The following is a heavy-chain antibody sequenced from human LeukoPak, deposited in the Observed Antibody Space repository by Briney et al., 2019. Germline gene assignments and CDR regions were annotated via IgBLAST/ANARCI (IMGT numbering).Heavy chain of an antibody. D-gene: IGHD6-19*01. CDR3: ANGLEIGLYFDY. CDR1: GFNFSSYA. J-gene: IGHJ4*02. Sequence: GGSLRLSCAASGFNFSSYAMSWVRQAPGKGLEWVSAISGSGGSTYYADSVKGRFTISRDNSKNTLYLQMHILRAEDTAVYYCANGLEIGLYFDYWGQGTLVTASS. CDR2: ISGSGGST. V-gene: IGHV3-23*01.